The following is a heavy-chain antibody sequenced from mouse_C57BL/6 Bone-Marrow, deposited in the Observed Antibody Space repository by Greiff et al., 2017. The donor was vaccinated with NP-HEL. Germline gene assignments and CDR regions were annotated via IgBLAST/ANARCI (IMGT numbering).Heavy chain of an antibody. V-gene: IGHV1-85*01. Sequence: VQLQQSGPELVKPGASVKLSCKASGYTFTSYDINWVKQRPGQGLEWIGWIYPRDGSTKYNEKFKGKATLTVDTSSSTAYMELHSLTSEYSAVYFCARSSTYYYGSSFAYWGQGTLVTVSA. J-gene: IGHJ3*01. D-gene: IGHD1-1*01. CDR3: ARSSTYYYGSSFAY. CDR1: GYTFTSYD. CDR2: IYPRDGST.